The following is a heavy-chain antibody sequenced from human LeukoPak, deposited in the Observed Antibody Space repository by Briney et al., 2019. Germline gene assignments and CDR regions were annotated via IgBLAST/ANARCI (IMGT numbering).Heavy chain of an antibody. CDR1: GGSISSTSYY. D-gene: IGHD4-23*01. CDR3: ARVYGGYYFDY. CDR2: IYYSGST. Sequence: SETPSLTCNVSGGSISSTSYYWGWIRQPPGKGLEWIGSIYYSGSTYYNPSLKSRVTISVDTSKNQFSLKLSSVTAADTAMYYCARVYGGYYFDYWGQGTLVTVSS. J-gene: IGHJ4*02. V-gene: IGHV4-39*07.